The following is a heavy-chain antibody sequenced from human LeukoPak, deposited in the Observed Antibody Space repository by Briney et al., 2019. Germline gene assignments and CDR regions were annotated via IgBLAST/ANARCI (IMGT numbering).Heavy chain of an antibody. J-gene: IGHJ4*02. Sequence: ASVKVSCKASGYTFNGYYMHWVRQAPGQGLEWMGRINPNSCGTNYAQKFQGRVTMTRDTSISTAYMDLSGLSSDDTAVYYCAVIDDTSGYSYFDYWGQGSLVIVSS. V-gene: IGHV1-2*06. CDR3: AVIDDTSGYSYFDY. CDR2: INPNSCGT. D-gene: IGHD3-22*01. CDR1: GYTFNGYY.